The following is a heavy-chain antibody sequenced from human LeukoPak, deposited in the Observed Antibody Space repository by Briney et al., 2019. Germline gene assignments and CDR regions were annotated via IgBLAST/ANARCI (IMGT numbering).Heavy chain of an antibody. Sequence: GASVKVPCKASGYTFTSYDINWVRQATGQGLEWIGWMDPNSGNTGYAQKFQGRVTMTRNTSISTAYMELSSLRSEDTAAYYCARAPFRGVIIWGQGTLVTVSS. CDR1: GYTFTSYD. CDR2: MDPNSGNT. V-gene: IGHV1-8*01. CDR3: ARAPFRGVII. J-gene: IGHJ4*02. D-gene: IGHD3-10*01.